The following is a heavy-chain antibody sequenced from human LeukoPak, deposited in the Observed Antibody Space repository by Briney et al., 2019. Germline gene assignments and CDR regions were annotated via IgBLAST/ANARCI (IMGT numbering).Heavy chain of an antibody. V-gene: IGHV4-4*07. CDR3: ARFSSIAAAFDY. CDR2: IYTSGST. J-gene: IGHJ4*02. D-gene: IGHD6-6*01. Sequence: SETLSLTCTVSGGSLSTYYWSWIRQPVGKGLEWIGRIYTSGSTNYNPSLKSRVTMSADTSKSQFSLNLSSVTAADTAVYYCARFSSIAAAFDYWGQGTLVTVSS. CDR1: GGSLSTYY.